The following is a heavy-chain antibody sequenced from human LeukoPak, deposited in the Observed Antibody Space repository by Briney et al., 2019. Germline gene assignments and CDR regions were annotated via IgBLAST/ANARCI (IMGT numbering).Heavy chain of an antibody. CDR2: IYYSGST. CDR3: ARRYSYYYYYYMDV. CDR1: GGSISSYY. V-gene: IGHV4-59*01. Sequence: KASETLSLTCTVSGGSISSYYWSWIRQPPGKGLEWIGYIYYSGSTNYNPSLKSRVTISVDTSKNQFSLKLSSVTAADTAVYYCARRYSYYYYYYMDVWGKGTTVTISS. D-gene: IGHD2-15*01. J-gene: IGHJ6*03.